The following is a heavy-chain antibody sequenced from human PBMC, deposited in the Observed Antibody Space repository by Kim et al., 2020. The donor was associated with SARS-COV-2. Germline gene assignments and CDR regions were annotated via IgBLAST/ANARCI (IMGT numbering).Heavy chain of an antibody. CDR2: ISGGAVNK. V-gene: IGHV3-23*01. J-gene: IGHJ6*01. Sequence: GGSLRLSCVASGFTFDTYAMSWVRQAPGKGLEWVSVISGGAVNKFYADSVRGRFNISRDNSNNMLYLQMNSLREEDTALYYCAKMVIMDGYNFFYYYAM. CDR1: GFTFDTYA. D-gene: IGHD2-21*01. CDR3: AKMVIMDGYNFFYYYAM.